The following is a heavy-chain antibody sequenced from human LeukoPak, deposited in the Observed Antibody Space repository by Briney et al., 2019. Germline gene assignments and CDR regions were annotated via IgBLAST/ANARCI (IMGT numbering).Heavy chain of an antibody. D-gene: IGHD3-22*01. CDR1: GYTFTSYG. J-gene: IGHJ4*02. CDR2: ISAYNGNT. CDR3: ARAQHPPYYYDSSGYQDY. Sequence: ASVKVSCKASGYTFTSYGISWVRQAPGQGLEWMGWISAYNGNTNYAQKFQGRVTMTRDTSISTAYMELSRLRSDDTAVYYCARAQHPPYYYDSSGYQDYWGQGTLVTVSS. V-gene: IGHV1-18*01.